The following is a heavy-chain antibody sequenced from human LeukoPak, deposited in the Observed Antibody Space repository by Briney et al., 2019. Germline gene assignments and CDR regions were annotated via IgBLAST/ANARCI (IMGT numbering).Heavy chain of an antibody. J-gene: IGHJ4*02. CDR3: ARDRDYGDVDY. V-gene: IGHV3-23*01. CDR1: GFTFSSCS. CDR2: ITPTADWT. D-gene: IGHD4-17*01. Sequence: GGSLRLSCVASGFTFSSCSMTWVRQAPGKGLECVSTITPTADWTFYADSVKGRFSISRDNSKNTLYLQMNSLRAEDTAVYYCARDRDYGDVDYWGQGTLVTVSS.